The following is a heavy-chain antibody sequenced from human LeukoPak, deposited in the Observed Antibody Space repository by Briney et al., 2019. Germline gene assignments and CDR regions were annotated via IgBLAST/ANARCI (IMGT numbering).Heavy chain of an antibody. V-gene: IGHV1-2*06. CDR3: ARDLWY. D-gene: IGHD2-15*01. Sequence: ASVKVSXKASGYSFTDNYIHWVRQAPGQGLEWMGRINPNTGVTNYAENFQGRVTMTRDTSISTAYMELSRLRSDDTAMFYCARDLWYWGQGTLVTVSS. J-gene: IGHJ4*02. CDR1: GYSFTDNY. CDR2: INPNTGVT.